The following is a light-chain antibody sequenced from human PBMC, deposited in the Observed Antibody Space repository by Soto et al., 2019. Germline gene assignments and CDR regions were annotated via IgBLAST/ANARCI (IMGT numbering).Light chain of an antibody. CDR3: CSYAGSSSFRVL. CDR1: SSDIGRYDL. Sequence: QSALAQPASVSGSPGQSITISCTGTSSDIGRYDLVSWYQQYPGKAPKLIIYDVTKRPSGVSDRLSASKSGNTASLTISGLQAADEAEYYCCCCSYAGSSSFRVLFGGGTQLTVL. CDR2: DVT. V-gene: IGLV2-23*02. J-gene: IGLJ7*01.